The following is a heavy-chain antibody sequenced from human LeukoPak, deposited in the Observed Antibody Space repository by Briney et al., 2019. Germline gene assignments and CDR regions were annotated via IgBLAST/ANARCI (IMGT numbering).Heavy chain of an antibody. Sequence: PSETLSLTCTVSGGSISSYYWSWIRQPPGKGLEGIGYIYYSGSTNYNPSLKSRVTISVDTSKNQFSLKLSSVTAADMAVYYCARHQGISSIAAAGTDWFDPWGQGTLVTVSS. D-gene: IGHD6-13*01. CDR3: ARHQGISSIAAAGTDWFDP. V-gene: IGHV4-59*08. CDR1: GGSISSYY. J-gene: IGHJ5*02. CDR2: IYYSGST.